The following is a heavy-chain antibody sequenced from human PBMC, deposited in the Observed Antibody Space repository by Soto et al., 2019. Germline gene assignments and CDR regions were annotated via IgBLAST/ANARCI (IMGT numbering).Heavy chain of an antibody. J-gene: IGHJ4*02. D-gene: IGHD3-10*01. CDR1: GFTFSSYS. CDR3: ARGPHFGAWVDFFDY. CDR2: ISSSSSYI. Sequence: PGGSLRLSCAASGFTFSSYSMNWVRQAPGKGLEWVSSISSSSSYIYYADSVKGRFTISRDNAKNSLYLQMNSLRAEDTAVYYCARGPHFGAWVDFFDYWGQGILVTVSS. V-gene: IGHV3-21*01.